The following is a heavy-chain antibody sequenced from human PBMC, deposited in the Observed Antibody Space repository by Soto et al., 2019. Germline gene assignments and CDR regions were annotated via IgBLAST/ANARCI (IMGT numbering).Heavy chain of an antibody. J-gene: IGHJ5*02. Sequence: SETLSLTCTVSGGSISSGGYYWSWIRQHPGKGLEWIGYIYYSGSTYYNPSLKSRVTISVDTSKNQFSLKLSSVTAADTAVYYCARGPTTIFGVVTNNWFDPWGQGTLVTVSS. CDR3: ARGPTTIFGVVTNNWFDP. D-gene: IGHD3-3*01. CDR2: IYYSGST. V-gene: IGHV4-31*03. CDR1: GGSISSGGYY.